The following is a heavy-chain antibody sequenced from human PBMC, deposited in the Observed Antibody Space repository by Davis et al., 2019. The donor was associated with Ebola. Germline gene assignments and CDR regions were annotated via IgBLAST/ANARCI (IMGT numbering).Heavy chain of an antibody. CDR3: ARDLQWLDPNWFDP. D-gene: IGHD6-19*01. V-gene: IGHV1-3*01. CDR1: AYTFTSYG. J-gene: IGHJ5*02. CDR2: INAGNGNT. Sequence: ASVTVSCKASAYTFTSYGITWVRQPPGQRLEWMGWINAGNGNTKYSQKFQGRVTITRDTSTSTAYMELRSLRSDDTAVYYCARDLQWLDPNWFDPWGQGTLVTVSS.